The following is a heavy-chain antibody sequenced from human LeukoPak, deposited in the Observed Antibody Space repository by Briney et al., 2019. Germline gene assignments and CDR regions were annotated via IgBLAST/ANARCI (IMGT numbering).Heavy chain of an antibody. D-gene: IGHD4-17*01. CDR1: GFTFSTYA. CDR3: AKDIHGDYGGVDH. Sequence: GESLKISCAASGFTFSTYAMSWVRQAPGKGLEWVSTISRSGTSTDYADSVKGRFTISRDNSENTLYLQMNSLRAEDTALYYCAKDIHGDYGGVDHWGQGTLVTVSS. V-gene: IGHV3-23*01. J-gene: IGHJ4*02. CDR2: ISRSGTST.